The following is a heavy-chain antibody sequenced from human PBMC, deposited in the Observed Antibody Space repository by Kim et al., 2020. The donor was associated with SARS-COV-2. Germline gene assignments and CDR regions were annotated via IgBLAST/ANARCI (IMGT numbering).Heavy chain of an antibody. V-gene: IGHV1-3*01. Sequence: YSQKVQGRVTITRDTSASTAYMELSSLRSEDTAVYYCARSSSNGCWYFDLWGRGTLVTVSS. J-gene: IGHJ2*01. CDR3: ARSSSNGCWYFDL. D-gene: IGHD6-6*01.